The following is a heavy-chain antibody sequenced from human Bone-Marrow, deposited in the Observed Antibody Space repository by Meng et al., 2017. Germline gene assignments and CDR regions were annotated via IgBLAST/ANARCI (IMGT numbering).Heavy chain of an antibody. Sequence: GESLKISCAASGFTFSSYEMNWVRQAPGKGLEWVAVIWYDGSNKYYADSVKGRFTISRDNSKNTLYLQMNSLRAEDTAVYYCARGGVTTRFFDYWGQGTLVTVSS. J-gene: IGHJ4*02. CDR2: IWYDGSNK. D-gene: IGHD4-17*01. V-gene: IGHV3-33*08. CDR3: ARGGVTTRFFDY. CDR1: GFTFSSYE.